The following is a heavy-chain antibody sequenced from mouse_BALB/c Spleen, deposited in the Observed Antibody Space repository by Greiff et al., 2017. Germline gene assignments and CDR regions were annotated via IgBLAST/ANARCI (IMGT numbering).Heavy chain of an antibody. V-gene: IGHV1-4*01. CDR3: ARGYDYDRDAMDY. CDR2: INPSSGYT. Sequence: VQLHQSGAELARPGASVKMSCKASGYTFTSYTMHWVKQRPGQGLEWIGYINPSSGYTNYNQKFKDKATLTADKSSSTAYMQLSSLTSEDSAVYYCARGYDYDRDAMDYWGQGTSVTVSS. J-gene: IGHJ4*01. CDR1: GYTFTSYT. D-gene: IGHD2-4*01.